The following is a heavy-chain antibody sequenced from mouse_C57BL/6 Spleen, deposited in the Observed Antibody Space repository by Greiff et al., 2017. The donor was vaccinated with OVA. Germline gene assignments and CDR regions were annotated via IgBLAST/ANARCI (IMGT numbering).Heavy chain of an antibody. CDR3: ARLEGYGDYAMDY. J-gene: IGHJ4*01. D-gene: IGHD2-10*02. CDR1: GFTFTDYY. CDR2: IRNKANGYTT. Sequence: EVKLMESGGGLVQPGGSLSLSCAASGFTFTDYYMSWVRQPPGKALEWLGFIRNKANGYTTEYSASVKGRFTISRDNSQSILYLQMNALRAEDSATYYCARLEGYGDYAMDYWGQGTSVTVSS. V-gene: IGHV7-3*01.